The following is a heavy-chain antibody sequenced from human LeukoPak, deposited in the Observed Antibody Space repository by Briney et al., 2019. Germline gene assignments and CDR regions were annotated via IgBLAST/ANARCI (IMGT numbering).Heavy chain of an antibody. V-gene: IGHV3-30-3*01. CDR1: GFTSSSYA. J-gene: IGHJ4*02. D-gene: IGHD7-27*01. Sequence: GRSLRLSCAASGFTSSSYAMHWVRQAPGKGLEWVAVISYDGSNKYYADSVKGRFTIYRDNSKNTLYLQMNSLRAEDTAVYYCARDLNWGDSSLWGQGTLVTVSS. CDR3: ARDLNWGDSSL. CDR2: ISYDGSNK.